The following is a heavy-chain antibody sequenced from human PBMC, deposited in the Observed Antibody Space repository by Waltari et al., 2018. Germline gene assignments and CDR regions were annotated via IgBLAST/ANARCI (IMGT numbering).Heavy chain of an antibody. D-gene: IGHD5-12*01. CDR3: ARDGAPTGGYSGYDPGSFDY. CDR1: YS. Sequence: YSMNWVRQAPGKGLEWVSSISSSSSYIYYADSVKGRFTISRDNAKNSLYLQMNSLRAEDTAVYYCARDGAPTGGYSGYDPGSFDYWGQGTLVTVSS. J-gene: IGHJ4*02. CDR2: ISSSSSYI. V-gene: IGHV3-21*01.